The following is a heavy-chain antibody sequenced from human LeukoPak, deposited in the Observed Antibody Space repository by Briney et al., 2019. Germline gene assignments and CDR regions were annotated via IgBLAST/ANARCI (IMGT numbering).Heavy chain of an antibody. CDR1: GGSISSYY. Sequence: SETLSLTCTVSGGSISSYYWSWIRQPPGKGLEWIGYIYYSGSTNYNPSLKSRVTISVDTSKNQFSLKLSSVTAADTAVYYCARGVYGDYGDDYWGQGTLVTVSS. D-gene: IGHD4-17*01. J-gene: IGHJ4*02. CDR2: IYYSGST. CDR3: ARGVYGDYGDDY. V-gene: IGHV4-59*01.